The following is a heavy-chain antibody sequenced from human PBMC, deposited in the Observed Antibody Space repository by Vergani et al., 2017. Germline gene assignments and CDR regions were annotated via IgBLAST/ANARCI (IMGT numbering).Heavy chain of an antibody. CDR2: ISARYPST. CDR3: ARVAVAGTLSEDYFDY. CDR1: GFTFSACP. J-gene: IGHJ4*02. V-gene: IGHV3-23*01. D-gene: IGHD6-19*01. Sequence: EVQLLQSGGGVIQPGGSVRLSCAASGFTFSACPMTWVRQAPGKGLEWVSAISARYPSTYYADSVKGRFTISRDNSKNMLYLQMNSLRAEDTAVYYCARVAVAGTLSEDYFDYWGQGTLVTVSS.